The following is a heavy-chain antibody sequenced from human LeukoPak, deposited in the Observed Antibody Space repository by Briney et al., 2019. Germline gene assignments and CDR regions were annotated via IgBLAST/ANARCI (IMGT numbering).Heavy chain of an antibody. Sequence: SVKVSCKASGGTFSSYAISWVRQAPGQGLEWMGGIIPIFGTANYAQKFQGRVTITTDESTSTAYMELSSLRSEDTAVYYCASGNCSGGGCYVPWEARKRWAFNAFDIWGQGTMVTVSS. V-gene: IGHV1-69*05. CDR1: GGTFSSYA. J-gene: IGHJ3*02. D-gene: IGHD2-15*01. CDR2: IIPIFGTA. CDR3: ASGNCSGGGCYVPWEARKRWAFNAFDI.